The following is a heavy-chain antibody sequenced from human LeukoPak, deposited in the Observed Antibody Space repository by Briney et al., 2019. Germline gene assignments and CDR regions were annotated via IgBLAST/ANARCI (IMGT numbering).Heavy chain of an antibody. CDR3: ARGAPSYYYDSSGYYDYLDY. D-gene: IGHD3-22*01. J-gene: IGHJ4*02. V-gene: IGHV3-21*01. CDR2: ISTSSRYI. Sequence: PGGSLRLSCAAPGFTFDDYAMHWVRQAPGKGLEWVSSISTSSRYIYYADSVKGRFTISRDNAKNALYMQMNSLRAEDTAVYYCARGAPSYYYDSSGYYDYLDYWGQGTLVTVSS. CDR1: GFTFDDYA.